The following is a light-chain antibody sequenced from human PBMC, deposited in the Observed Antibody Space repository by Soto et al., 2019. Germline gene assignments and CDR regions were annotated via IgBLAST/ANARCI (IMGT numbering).Light chain of an antibody. Sequence: EIVMTQSPATLSVSPGESATLSCRASQSISSELAWYQQKPGQPPRLLIYGASTRATGVPARFTGSGSGSAFTLSIGGLQSEDFAVYYCQQGHNWPLTFGQGTRLEI. CDR1: QSISSE. CDR2: GAS. CDR3: QQGHNWPLT. V-gene: IGKV3-15*01. J-gene: IGKJ2*01.